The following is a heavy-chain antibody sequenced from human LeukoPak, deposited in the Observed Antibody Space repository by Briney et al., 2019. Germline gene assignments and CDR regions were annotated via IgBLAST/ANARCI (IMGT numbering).Heavy chain of an antibody. CDR2: ISRSGSTI. Sequence: GGSLRLSCAASGFTFSSYEMNWVRQAPGKGLEWVSYISRSGSTIYYADSAKGRFTISRDNAKNSLYLQMNSLRAEDTAVYYCARPRGYTYGYGDYWGQGTLVTVSS. CDR3: ARPRGYTYGYGDY. CDR1: GFTFSSYE. D-gene: IGHD5-18*01. V-gene: IGHV3-48*03. J-gene: IGHJ4*02.